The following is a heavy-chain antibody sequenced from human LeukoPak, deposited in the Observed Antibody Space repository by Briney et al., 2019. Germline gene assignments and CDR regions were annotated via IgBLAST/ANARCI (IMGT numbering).Heavy chain of an antibody. CDR1: GFTFSTYG. Sequence: GGPLRLSCATSGFTFSTYGMNWVRQAPGKGLEWVAFIRYDGSNTYYADSVKGRFTVSRDNSKNTLDLQMNSLRAEDTAVYYCAKESQLSYSGTFYIDYWGQGTLVTVSS. CDR3: AKESQLSYSGTFYIDY. D-gene: IGHD1-26*01. J-gene: IGHJ4*02. V-gene: IGHV3-30*02. CDR2: IRYDGSNT.